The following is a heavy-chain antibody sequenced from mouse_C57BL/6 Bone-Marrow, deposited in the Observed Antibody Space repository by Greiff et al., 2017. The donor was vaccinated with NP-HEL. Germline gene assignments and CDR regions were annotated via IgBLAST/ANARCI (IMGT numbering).Heavy chain of an antibody. Sequence: VQLQQSGAELVRPGASVKLSCTASGFNIKDDYMHWVKQRPEQGLEWIGWIDPENGDTESASEFQGKATITADTSSNTAYLQLSSLTSEDTAVYYCTRGQFLYFDYWGKGTTLTVSS. CDR3: TRGQFLYFDY. D-gene: IGHD3-3*01. CDR2: IDPENGDT. J-gene: IGHJ2*01. V-gene: IGHV14-4*01. CDR1: GFNIKDDY.